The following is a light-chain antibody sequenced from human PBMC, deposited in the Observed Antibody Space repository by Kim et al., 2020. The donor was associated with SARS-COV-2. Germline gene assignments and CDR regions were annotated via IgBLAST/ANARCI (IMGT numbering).Light chain of an antibody. V-gene: IGLV6-57*03. J-gene: IGLJ2*01. CDR1: SGSIDDHY. CDR2: EDD. Sequence: GKTVTIPCTRSSGSIDDHYVQWYQQRPGGVPTTVIYEDDQRPSGVSDRFSGSIDNSSNSASLTISGLRTEDEADYYCQSYNRDNVLFGGGTQLTVL. CDR3: QSYNRDNVL.